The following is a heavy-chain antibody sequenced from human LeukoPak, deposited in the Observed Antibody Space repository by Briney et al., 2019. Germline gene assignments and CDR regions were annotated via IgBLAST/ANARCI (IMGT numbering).Heavy chain of an antibody. CDR3: YDTSGH. J-gene: IGHJ4*02. Sequence: GGSLRLSCTASGFTFGSWIIWVRQAPRKGLEWVASIKQDGSEKYYLDSVKGRFTMSRDSAKNSLYLQMSSLRAEDTAVYYCYDTSGHWGQGTLVTVST. CDR2: IKQDGSEK. D-gene: IGHD3-22*01. CDR1: GFTFGSW. V-gene: IGHV3-7*01.